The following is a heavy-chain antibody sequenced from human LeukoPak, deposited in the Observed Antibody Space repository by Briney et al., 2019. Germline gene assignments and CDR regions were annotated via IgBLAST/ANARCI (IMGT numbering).Heavy chain of an antibody. Sequence: PGGSLRLSCAASGFTFGNSSVHWVRQAPGKGLVWVSLINADGSTTTYADSVKGRFTISRDNARNTLSLQMNSLTIEDTAVYYCVVVVEPPDSDGFDVWGQGTMITVPS. D-gene: IGHD1-14*01. V-gene: IGHV3-74*01. J-gene: IGHJ3*01. CDR3: VVVVEPPDSDGFDV. CDR1: GFTFGNSS. CDR2: INADGSTT.